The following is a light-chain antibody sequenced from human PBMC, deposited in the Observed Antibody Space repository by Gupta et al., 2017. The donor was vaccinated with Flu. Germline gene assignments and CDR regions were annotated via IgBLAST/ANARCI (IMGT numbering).Light chain of an antibody. J-gene: IGKJ4*01. CDR1: QIPLHSNGYNY. CDR2: VGS. Sequence: DIVMTQSPRSLPVTAGEPASISCRSSQIPLHSNGYNYLDWYLQKPGQSPQLLIYVGSIRASGVPDRFSGSGSGAHFTLKISRVEVEDVGVYYCMQALQTPRTFGGGTKVEIK. CDR3: MQALQTPRT. V-gene: IGKV2-28*01.